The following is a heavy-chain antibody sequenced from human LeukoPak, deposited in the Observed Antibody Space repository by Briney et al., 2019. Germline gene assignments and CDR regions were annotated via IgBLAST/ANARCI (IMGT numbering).Heavy chain of an antibody. V-gene: IGHV3-23*01. CDR3: AKKMSGVYSSSDY. D-gene: IGHD6-6*01. CDR2: ISGSAGST. J-gene: IGHJ4*02. CDR1: GFTFSNCA. Sequence: PGGSLRLSCAASGFTFSNCAMTWVRQAPGKGLEWVPAISGSAGSTYYADSVKGRLTISRDNSKNTLYLQMNSLRAEDTAVYYCAKKMSGVYSSSDYWGQGTLVTVSS.